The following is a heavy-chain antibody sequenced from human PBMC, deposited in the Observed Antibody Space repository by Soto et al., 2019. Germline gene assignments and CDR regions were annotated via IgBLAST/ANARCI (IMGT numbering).Heavy chain of an antibody. CDR1: GFSFGIYW. D-gene: IGHD3-9*01. V-gene: IGHV3-7*01. J-gene: IGHJ6*03. Sequence: GGSLRLSCAASGFSFGIYWMTWVRQAPGKGLEWLANIKQDGNEKYYVDSVKGRFTISRDNAKNSLYLQMNSLRAEDTAVYYCARGAASEYILTGSSGYYYYMDVWGKGTTVTVSS. CDR2: IKQDGNEK. CDR3: ARGAASEYILTGSSGYYYYMDV.